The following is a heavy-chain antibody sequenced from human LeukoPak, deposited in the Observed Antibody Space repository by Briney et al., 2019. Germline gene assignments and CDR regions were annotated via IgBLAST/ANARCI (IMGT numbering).Heavy chain of an antibody. Sequence: GGSLRLSCAASGFTFSNYWMTWVRQAPGKGPEWVSAIDSSTTRIYYANSVRGRFTISRDNAKNSLDLQMNSLRAEDTAVYYCVRGGTYCDSTCKGADYWGQGTLVAVSS. J-gene: IGHJ4*02. CDR1: GFTFSNYW. CDR3: VRGGTYCDSTCKGADY. V-gene: IGHV3-21*01. CDR2: IDSSTTRI. D-gene: IGHD2/OR15-2a*01.